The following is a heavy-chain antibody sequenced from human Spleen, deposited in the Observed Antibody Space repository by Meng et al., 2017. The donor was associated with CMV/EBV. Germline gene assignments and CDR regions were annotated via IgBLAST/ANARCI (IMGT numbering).Heavy chain of an antibody. D-gene: IGHD3-10*01. CDR3: ARDVLLWFGELFRFDY. Sequence: QVQLGQSGAEVKKPGASVKVSCKASGYTFTSYGISWVRQAPGQGLEWMGWISAYNSNTNYAQKLQGRVTMTTDTSTSTAYMELRSLRSDDTAVYYCARDVLLWFGELFRFDYWGQGTLVTVSS. J-gene: IGHJ4*02. CDR2: ISAYNSNT. V-gene: IGHV1-18*01. CDR1: GYTFTSYG.